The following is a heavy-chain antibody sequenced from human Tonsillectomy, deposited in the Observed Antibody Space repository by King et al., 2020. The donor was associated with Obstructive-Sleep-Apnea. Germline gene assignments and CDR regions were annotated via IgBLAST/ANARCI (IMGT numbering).Heavy chain of an antibody. CDR1: GYTFTGYY. CDR2: INPNSGGT. D-gene: IGHD2-15*01. CDR3: ARGRGYCSGGSCYRLDFFDY. J-gene: IGHJ4*02. V-gene: IGHV1-2*04. Sequence: VQLVQSGAEVKKPGASVKVSCKASGYTFTGYYMHWVRQAPGQGLEWMGWINPNSGGTNYAQKFQGWVTMTRDTSISPAYMELSRLRSDDTAVYYCARGRGYCSGGSCYRLDFFDYWGQGTLVTVSS.